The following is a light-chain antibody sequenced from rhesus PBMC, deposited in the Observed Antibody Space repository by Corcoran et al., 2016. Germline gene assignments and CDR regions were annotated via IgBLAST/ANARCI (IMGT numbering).Light chain of an antibody. CDR2: KAS. CDR3: QHNYGTPFT. V-gene: IGKV1-74*01. CDR1: ENVNNY. Sequence: DIQMTQSPSSLSASVGDRVTITCRASENVNNYLNWYQQKPGEAPKLLIYKASTLQSGVPSRFSGSGSGTNYTFTISSLQSEDVATYYCQHNYGTPFTFGPGTKLEIK. J-gene: IGKJ3*01.